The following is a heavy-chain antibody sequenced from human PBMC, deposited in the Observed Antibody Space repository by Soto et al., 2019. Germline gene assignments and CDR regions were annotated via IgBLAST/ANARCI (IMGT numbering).Heavy chain of an antibody. V-gene: IGHV5-51*01. CDR2: IYPGDFDT. J-gene: IGHJ4*02. CDR3: ARRDVLTGYVYFDH. D-gene: IGHD3-9*01. Sequence: GESLKIFCKGSGYRFTQYWIGWGRQMPGKGLELMWIIYPGDFDTRYSPSFQGQVTISADKSISTAYLQWSSLKASVTSMYFCARRDVLTGYVYFDHWGKGTPVTVAS. CDR1: GYRFTQYW.